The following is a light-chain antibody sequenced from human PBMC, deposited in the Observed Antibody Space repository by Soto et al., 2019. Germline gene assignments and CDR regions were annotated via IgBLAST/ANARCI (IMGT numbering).Light chain of an antibody. CDR2: AAS. V-gene: IGKV1-9*01. Sequence: DIQLTQSPSFLSASVGDRVTITCRASQGISSYLAWYQQKPGKAPKLLIYAASTLQSGFPSRFSGSESATEFTLTFCTLQPEDFATYSCQQLNGYPRTFCQGTKVEIE. CDR1: QGISSY. CDR3: QQLNGYPRT. J-gene: IGKJ1*01.